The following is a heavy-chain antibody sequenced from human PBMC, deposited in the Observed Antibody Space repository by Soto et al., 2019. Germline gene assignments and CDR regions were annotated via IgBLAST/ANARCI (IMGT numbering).Heavy chain of an antibody. D-gene: IGHD3-9*01. V-gene: IGHV3-23*01. CDR1: GFTFSSYA. J-gene: IGHJ5*02. CDR2: ISGSGGST. Sequence: EVQLLESGGGLVQPGGSLRLSCAASGFTFSSYAMSWVRQAPGKGLEWVSAISGSGGSTYYADSVKGRFTISRDNSKNTLYLQMISLRAEDTAVYYCAKDSVDILTGYYRSNWFDPWGQGTLVTVSS. CDR3: AKDSVDILTGYYRSNWFDP.